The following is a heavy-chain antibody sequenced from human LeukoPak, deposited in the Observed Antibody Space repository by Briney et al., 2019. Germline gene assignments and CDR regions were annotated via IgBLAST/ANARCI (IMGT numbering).Heavy chain of an antibody. CDR3: AKDTMRFLELYYFDY. CDR2: ISGSGGST. CDR1: GFTFSSYA. Sequence: AGGSLRLSCAASGFTFSSYAMSWVRQAPGKGLKWVSAISGSGGSTYYADSVKGRFTISRDNSKNTLYLQMNSLRAEDTAVYYCAKDTMRFLELYYFDYWGQGTLVTVSS. V-gene: IGHV3-23*01. J-gene: IGHJ4*02. D-gene: IGHD3-3*01.